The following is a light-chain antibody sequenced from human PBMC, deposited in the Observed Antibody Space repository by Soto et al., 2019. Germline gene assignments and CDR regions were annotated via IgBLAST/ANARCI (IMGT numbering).Light chain of an antibody. J-gene: IGKJ1*01. CDR1: QSVNTNY. CDR3: QLYGTSPPWT. CDR2: AAS. Sequence: EIVLTQSPGTLSLSPGERATLSCRASQSVNTNYLAWYQQKPGQAPRLLIYAASRRATAIPDRFSGSGSGTDFTLTISTLEPEDSAVYYCQLYGTSPPWTFGQGTKVEFK. V-gene: IGKV3-20*01.